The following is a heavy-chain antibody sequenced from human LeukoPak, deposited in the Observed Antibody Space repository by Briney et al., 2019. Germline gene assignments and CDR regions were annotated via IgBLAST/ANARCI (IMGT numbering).Heavy chain of an antibody. V-gene: IGHV4-31*03. Sequence: SETLSLTCTVSGGSISSGGYYWSWIRQHPGKGLEWIGYIFYSGTTYYNPSLKSRVTISVDTSNNQFSLKLSSVTAADTAVYYCARRSATDYYFDYWGQGTLVTVSS. J-gene: IGHJ4*02. D-gene: IGHD5-24*01. CDR1: GGSISSGGYY. CDR2: IFYSGTT. CDR3: ARRSATDYYFDY.